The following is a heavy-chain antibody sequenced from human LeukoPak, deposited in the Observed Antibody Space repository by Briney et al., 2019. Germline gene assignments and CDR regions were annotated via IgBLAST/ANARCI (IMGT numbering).Heavy chain of an antibody. CDR2: IIPIFGTA. J-gene: IGHJ3*02. V-gene: IGHV1-69*05. CDR3: ARDQAITMIVDRAFDI. CDR1: GGTFSSYA. D-gene: IGHD3-22*01. Sequence: SVKVSCKASGGTFSSYATSWVRQAPGQGLEWMGRIIPIFGTANYAQKFQGRVTITTDESTSTAYMELSSLRSEDTAVYYCARDQAITMIVDRAFDIWGQGTMVTVSS.